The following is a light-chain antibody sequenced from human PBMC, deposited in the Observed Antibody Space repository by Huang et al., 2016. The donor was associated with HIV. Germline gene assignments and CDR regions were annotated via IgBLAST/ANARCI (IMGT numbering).Light chain of an antibody. Sequence: DIVMTQTPLSLSVTPGQPASISCKSSQSLLHSDGKTYLYWYLHKPGQSPRRLIYKVSNRDSGVPDRFSGSGSGTDFTLKISRVEAEDVGVYYCMQGTHWLPRTFGQGTKVEIK. CDR2: KVS. CDR3: MQGTHWLPRT. CDR1: QSLLHSDGKTY. V-gene: IGKV2-30*02. J-gene: IGKJ1*01.